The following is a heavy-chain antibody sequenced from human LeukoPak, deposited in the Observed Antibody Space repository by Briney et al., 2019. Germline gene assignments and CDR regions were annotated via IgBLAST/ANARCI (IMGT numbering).Heavy chain of an antibody. V-gene: IGHV4-59*12. CDR3: ASVASGWYVDY. CDR2: IYYSGST. CDR1: GGSISSYY. J-gene: IGHJ4*02. Sequence: SETLSLTRTVSGGSISSYYWSWIRQPPGKGLEWIGSIYYSGSTYYNPSLKSRVTISVDTSKNQFSLKLSSVTAADTAVYYCASVASGWYVDYWGQGTLVTVSS. D-gene: IGHD6-19*01.